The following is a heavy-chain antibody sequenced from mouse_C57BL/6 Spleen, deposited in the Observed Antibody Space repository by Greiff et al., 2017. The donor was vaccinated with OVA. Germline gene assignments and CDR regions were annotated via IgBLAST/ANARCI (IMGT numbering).Heavy chain of an antibody. CDR3: ARSIYDGYYQFAD. V-gene: IGHV1-55*01. CDR2: IYPGSGST. J-gene: IGHJ3*01. CDR1: GYTFTSYW. Sequence: QVQLQQSGAELVKPGASVKMSCKASGYTFTSYWITWVKQRPGQGLEWIGDIYPGSGSTNYNEKFKSKATLTVDTSSSTAYMQLSSLTSEDSAVYYCARSIYDGYYQFADWGQGTLVTVSA. D-gene: IGHD2-3*01.